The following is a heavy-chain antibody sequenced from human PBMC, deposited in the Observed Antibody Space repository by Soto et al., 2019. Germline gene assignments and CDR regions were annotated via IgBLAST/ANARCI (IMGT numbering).Heavy chain of an antibody. Sequence: QVQLVESGGGVVQSGRSLRLSGAASGFIFSSYGMHWVRQAPGKGLEWVAVISYDGSNKYYADAVKGRFTISRDNSKNTLYLQMNSLRAEDTAVYYCARGGKYSSSWYDFFQYWGQGTLVTVSS. J-gene: IGHJ1*01. CDR2: ISYDGSNK. D-gene: IGHD6-13*01. CDR3: ARGGKYSSSWYDFFQY. V-gene: IGHV3-30*03. CDR1: GFIFSSYG.